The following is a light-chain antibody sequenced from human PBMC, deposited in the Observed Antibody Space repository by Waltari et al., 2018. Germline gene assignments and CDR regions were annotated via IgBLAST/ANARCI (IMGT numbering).Light chain of an antibody. Sequence: DIHMTQSPSSLSASVGDRVTITCRASQDVNTYLNWYQRKPGEAPKLLIYGTSILQTGVPSGFSGSGSGTNFTLTISSLQPADFATYFCQQSYNTPWTFGLGTKVEIK. V-gene: IGKV1-39*01. CDR3: QQSYNTPWT. CDR1: QDVNTY. J-gene: IGKJ1*01. CDR2: GTS.